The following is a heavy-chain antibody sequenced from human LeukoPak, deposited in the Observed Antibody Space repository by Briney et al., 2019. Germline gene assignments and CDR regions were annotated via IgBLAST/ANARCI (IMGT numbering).Heavy chain of an antibody. J-gene: IGHJ4*02. D-gene: IGHD3-22*01. CDR3: ARSSWGDYYDSSGYYLVTPFDY. CDR1: GGSISSGGYY. Sequence: SETLSLTCTVSGGSISSGGYYWSWIRQPAGKGLEWIGRIYTSGSTNYNTSLKSRVTISVDTSKNQFSLKLSSVTAADTAVYYCARSSWGDYYDSSGYYLVTPFDYWGQGTLVTVSS. CDR2: IYTSGST. V-gene: IGHV4-61*02.